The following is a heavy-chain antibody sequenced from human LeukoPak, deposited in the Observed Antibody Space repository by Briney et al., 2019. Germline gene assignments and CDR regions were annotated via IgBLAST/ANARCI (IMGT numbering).Heavy chain of an antibody. V-gene: IGHV3-11*01. D-gene: IGHD6-19*01. CDR1: GFTFSDYY. CDR3: VRERIAVAGIFSFFDY. CDR2: ISSNGDTI. Sequence: PGGSLRLSCAASGFTFSDYYMSWIRQAPGKGLEWVSYISSNGDTIHYADSVKGRFTISRDNAKNSLYLQMNSLRAEDTAVYYCVRERIAVAGIFSFFDYWGQGTLVTVSS. J-gene: IGHJ4*02.